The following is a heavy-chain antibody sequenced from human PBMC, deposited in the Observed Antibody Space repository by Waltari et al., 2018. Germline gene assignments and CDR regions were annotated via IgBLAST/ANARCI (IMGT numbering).Heavy chain of an antibody. V-gene: IGHV1-2*06. CDR2: INTRNGDT. CDR1: GHIFTGTF. CDR3: ARDRNYDFWTGRYGMDV. D-gene: IGHD3-3*01. J-gene: IGHJ6*02. Sequence: QVQLVQSGTEVKKVGASVKDSCKASGHIFTGTFINWVRQAPGQGLECVGRINTRNGDTDYAQKFQGRVTMTSDTPFTTVYMELSSLRSDDKAVYYCARDRNYDFWTGRYGMDVWGQGTTVTVSS.